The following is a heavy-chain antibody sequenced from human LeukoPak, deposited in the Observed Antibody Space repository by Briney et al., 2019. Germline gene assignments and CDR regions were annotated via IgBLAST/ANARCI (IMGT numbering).Heavy chain of an antibody. D-gene: IGHD4-23*01. V-gene: IGHV4-59*11. J-gene: IGHJ2*01. CDR2: IHYSGTT. CDR1: GGSIKSHY. CDR3: ARVNLGQLLYWFFDL. Sequence: PSETLSLTCNVSGGSIKSHYWSWIRQPPGKGLEWIGYIHYSGTTNHNPSLKNRVTLSVDTSKTQFSLKLSSVTAADTAVYYCARVNLGQLLYWFFDLWGRGTLVTV.